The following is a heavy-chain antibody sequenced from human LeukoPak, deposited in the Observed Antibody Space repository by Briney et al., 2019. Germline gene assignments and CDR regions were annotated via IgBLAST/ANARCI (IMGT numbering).Heavy chain of an antibody. D-gene: IGHD1-26*01. V-gene: IGHV4-39*01. J-gene: IGHJ3*02. CDR1: GGSITIYY. Sequence: SETLSLTCTVSGGSITIYYWSWIRQPPGKGLEWIGSIYYSGSTYYNPSLKSRVTISVDTSKNQFSLKLSSVTAADTAVYYCARHSGSHDAFDIWGQGTMVTVSS. CDR2: IYYSGST. CDR3: ARHSGSHDAFDI.